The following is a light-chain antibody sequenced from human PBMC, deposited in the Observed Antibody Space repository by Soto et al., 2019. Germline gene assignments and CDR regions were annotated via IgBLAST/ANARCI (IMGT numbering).Light chain of an antibody. CDR3: KQSKSFPLT. CDR1: QSISSY. Sequence: DTQMTQSASTVSASVGDRVTITCRARQSISSYLKWYQQKPGKAPKLLIYAASSLQSGVPSRFSGSGSGTDFSLTISSLQPEDFATYYCKQSKSFPLTFGGGTKVDIK. CDR2: AAS. J-gene: IGKJ4*01. V-gene: IGKV1-12*01.